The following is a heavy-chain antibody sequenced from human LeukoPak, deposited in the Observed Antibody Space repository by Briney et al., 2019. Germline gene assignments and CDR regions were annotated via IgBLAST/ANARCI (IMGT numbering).Heavy chain of an antibody. CDR1: GGSLSGYY. V-gene: IGHV4-34*01. J-gene: IGHJ4*02. CDR2: INHSGST. CDR3: AGGIVGATIYFDY. D-gene: IGHD1-26*01. Sequence: SETLSLTCAVYGGSLSGYYWSWIRQPPGKGLEWIGEINHSGSTNYNPSLKSRVTISVDTSKNQFSLKLSSVTAADTAVYYCAGGIVGATIYFDYWGQGTLVTVSS.